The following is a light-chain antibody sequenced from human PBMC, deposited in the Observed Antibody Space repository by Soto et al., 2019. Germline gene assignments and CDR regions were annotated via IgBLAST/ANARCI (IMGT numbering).Light chain of an antibody. J-gene: IGLJ2*01. V-gene: IGLV1-44*01. CDR1: SSNIGSNT. Sequence: QSVLTQPPSASGTPGQRVTISCSGSSSNIGSNTVNWYQQLPGTAPKLLIYSNNQRPSGVPDRFSGSKSGTSASLAISGLQSEDEAEYYCAAWHDSLNGRVVFGGGTKLTVL. CDR3: AAWHDSLNGRVV. CDR2: SNN.